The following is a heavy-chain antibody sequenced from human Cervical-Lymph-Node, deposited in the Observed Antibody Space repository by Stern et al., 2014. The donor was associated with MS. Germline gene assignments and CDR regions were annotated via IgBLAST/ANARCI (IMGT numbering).Heavy chain of an antibody. CDR2: ISGSGGST. D-gene: IGHD2-2*01. CDR1: GFTFSSHA. Sequence: EVQLEESGGGLGQPGGSLRLSCAASGFTFSSHAMYWVRQAPGKGLEWVSVISGSGGSTNYADSVKGRFTISRDNSKNTLYLQMNSLRAEDTAVYYCAKGPLVVSAADYFDNWGQGTLVTVSS. J-gene: IGHJ4*02. V-gene: IGHV3-23*04. CDR3: AKGPLVVSAADYFDN.